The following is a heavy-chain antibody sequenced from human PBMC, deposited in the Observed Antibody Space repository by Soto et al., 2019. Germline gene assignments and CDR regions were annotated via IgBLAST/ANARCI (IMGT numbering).Heavy chain of an antibody. J-gene: IGHJ4*02. Sequence: QLQLQESGSGLVKPSQTLSLTCAVSGGSISSGGYSWSWIRQPPGKGLEWIGYIYHSGSTYYNPSLKSRVTISVDRSKTQFSLKLSSVTAADTAVYYCARSYCSGGSCYPDYDYWGQGTLVTVSS. V-gene: IGHV4-30-2*01. CDR2: IYHSGST. CDR3: ARSYCSGGSCYPDYDY. D-gene: IGHD2-15*01. CDR1: GGSISSGGYS.